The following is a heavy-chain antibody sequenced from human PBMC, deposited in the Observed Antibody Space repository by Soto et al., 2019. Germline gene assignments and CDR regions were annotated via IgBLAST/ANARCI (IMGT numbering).Heavy chain of an antibody. D-gene: IGHD3-3*01. CDR3: AKAGGEDTIRFLEWLLSSFWFDP. J-gene: IGHJ5*02. V-gene: IGHV3-23*01. CDR2: ISGSGGST. Sequence: GGSLRLSCAASGFTFSSYAMSWVRQAPGKGLEWVSAISGSGGSTYYADSVKGRFTISRGNSKNTLYLQMNSLRAEDTAVYYCAKAGGEDTIRFLEWLLSSFWFDPWGQGTLVTGSS. CDR1: GFTFSSYA.